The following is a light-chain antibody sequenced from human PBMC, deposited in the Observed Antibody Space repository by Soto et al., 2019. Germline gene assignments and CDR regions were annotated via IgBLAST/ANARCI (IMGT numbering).Light chain of an antibody. CDR1: QSVDTW. J-gene: IGKJ1*01. V-gene: IGKV1-5*03. CDR2: KAS. Sequence: DIQMTQSPSTLSASIGDRVTITCRASQSVDTWLAWYQQKPGKAPKLLIYKASSLQTGVPSRFSGSGSGTEFTLTISSLQPDDFAPYYCQHYNDYSRMFGQGTKVEIK. CDR3: QHYNDYSRM.